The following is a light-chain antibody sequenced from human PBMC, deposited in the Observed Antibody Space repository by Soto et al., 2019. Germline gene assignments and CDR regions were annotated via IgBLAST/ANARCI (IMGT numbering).Light chain of an antibody. CDR3: QQRARWPST. V-gene: IGKV3D-20*02. CDR1: QSFKSSN. Sequence: EIVLTQSPGTLSLSPGDSATLSCRASQSFKSSNLAWYQQKPGQAPRLLIYDAFTRATGVAARFSGSGSATDFTLTISSLEPEDFAVYYCQQRARWPSTFGPGTKVDIK. CDR2: DAF. J-gene: IGKJ2*02.